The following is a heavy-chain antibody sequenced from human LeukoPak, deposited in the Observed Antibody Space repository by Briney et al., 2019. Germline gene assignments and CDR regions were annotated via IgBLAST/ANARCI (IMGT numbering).Heavy chain of an antibody. D-gene: IGHD4/OR15-4a*01. CDR3: ARRAGAYSRPYDY. J-gene: IGHJ4*02. V-gene: IGHV3-53*01. CDR2: IYSGST. CDR1: GFTISSNS. Sequence: GGSLRLSCTVSGFTISSNSMSWVRQAPGKGLEWVSFIYSGSTHYSDSVKGRFTISRDNSKNTLYLQMNSLRAEDTAVYYCARRAGAYSRPYDYWGQGTLATVSS.